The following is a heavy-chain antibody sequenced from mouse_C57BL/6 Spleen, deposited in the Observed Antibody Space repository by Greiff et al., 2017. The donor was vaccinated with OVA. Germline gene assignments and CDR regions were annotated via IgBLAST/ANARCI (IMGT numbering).Heavy chain of an antibody. CDR1: GYTFTDYY. CDR2: INPYNGGT. D-gene: IGHD2-10*02. J-gene: IGHJ4*01. V-gene: IGHV1-19*01. CDR3: ARLYGNYDAMDY. Sequence: EVQLQESGPVLVKPGASVKMSCKASGYTFTDYYMNWVKQSHGKSLEWIGVINPYNGGTSYNQKFKGKATLTVDKSSSTAYMELNRLTSEDSAVYYCARLYGNYDAMDYWCQGTSVTVSS.